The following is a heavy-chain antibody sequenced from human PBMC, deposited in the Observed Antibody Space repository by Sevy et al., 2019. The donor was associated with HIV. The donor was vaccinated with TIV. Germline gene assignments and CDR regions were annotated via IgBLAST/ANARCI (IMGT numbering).Heavy chain of an antibody. D-gene: IGHD4-17*01. Sequence: GGSLRLSCAASGFSFSSYSMNWVRQAPGKGLEWASSISSSSSYIYYTDSVKGRFTISRDNAKNSLYLQMNSLRAEDTAVYYCARVGGDYYYFDYWGQGTLVTVSS. CDR3: ARVGGDYYYFDY. V-gene: IGHV3-21*04. CDR1: GFSFSSYS. J-gene: IGHJ4*02. CDR2: ISSSSSYI.